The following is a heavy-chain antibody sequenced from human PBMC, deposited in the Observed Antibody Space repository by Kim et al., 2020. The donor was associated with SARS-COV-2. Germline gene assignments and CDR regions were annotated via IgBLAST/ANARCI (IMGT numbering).Heavy chain of an antibody. D-gene: IGHD6-19*01. CDR2: INPNSGGT. Sequence: ASVKVSCKASGYTFTGYYMHWVRQAPGQGLEWMGRINPNSGGTNYAQKFQGRVTMTRDTSISTAYMELSRLRSDDTAVYYCARAKVAVAGTVDYWGQGTLVTVSS. J-gene: IGHJ4*02. CDR3: ARAKVAVAGTVDY. V-gene: IGHV1-2*06. CDR1: GYTFTGYY.